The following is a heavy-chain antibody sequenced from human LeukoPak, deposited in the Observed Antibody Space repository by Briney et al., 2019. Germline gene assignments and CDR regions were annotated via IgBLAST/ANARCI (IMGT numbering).Heavy chain of an antibody. CDR3: ARECSSTSCYHYWYFDL. J-gene: IGHJ2*01. D-gene: IGHD2-2*01. V-gene: IGHV4-39*07. CDR1: GGSISSSSYY. Sequence: PSETLSLTCTVSGGSISSSSYYWGWIRQPPGKGLEWIGSIYYSGSTYYNPSLKSRVTISVDTSKNQFSLKLSSVTAADTAVYYRARECSSTSCYHYWYFDLWGRGTLVTVSS. CDR2: IYYSGST.